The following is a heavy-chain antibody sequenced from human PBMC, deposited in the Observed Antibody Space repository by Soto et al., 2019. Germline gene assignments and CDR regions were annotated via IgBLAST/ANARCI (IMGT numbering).Heavy chain of an antibody. Sequence: PGGSLRLSCAASGFTFSSCAMSWVRQAPGKGLEWVSAISGSGGSTYYADSVKGRFTISRDNSKNTLYLQMNSLRAEDTAVYYCAKGYSSSWTFDYWGQGTLVTVSS. CDR2: ISGSGGST. V-gene: IGHV3-23*01. CDR1: GFTFSSCA. J-gene: IGHJ4*02. D-gene: IGHD6-13*01. CDR3: AKGYSSSWTFDY.